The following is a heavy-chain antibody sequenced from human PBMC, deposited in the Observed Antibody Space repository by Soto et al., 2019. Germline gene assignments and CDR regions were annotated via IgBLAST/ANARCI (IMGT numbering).Heavy chain of an antibody. V-gene: IGHV1-8*01. D-gene: IGHD1-1*01. Sequence: GASVKLSCKASGYTFITYDINWVRQATGQGLEWMGWMNPSNGNAGYAQNFQGRVTMTRNTSISTAYMDLSSLRSDDTVVYFCARRKERSGPNFLDSWGQGSLVTVSS. CDR2: MNPSNGNA. CDR1: GYTFITYD. CDR3: ARRKERSGPNFLDS. J-gene: IGHJ4*02.